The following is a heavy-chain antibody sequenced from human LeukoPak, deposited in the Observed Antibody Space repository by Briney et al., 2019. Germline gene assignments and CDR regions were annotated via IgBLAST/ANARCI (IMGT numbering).Heavy chain of an antibody. V-gene: IGHV3-23*01. Sequence: PGGSLRLSCAASGFTFSSYAMSWVRQAPGKGLEWVSDINGSGGTTYYADSVKGRFTISRDNSKNTLYLQMNSLRAEDTAVYYCAKDTTRLYYYMDVWGKGTTVTISS. CDR1: GFTFSSYA. J-gene: IGHJ6*03. CDR2: INGSGGTT. CDR3: AKDTTRLYYYMDV. D-gene: IGHD1-26*01.